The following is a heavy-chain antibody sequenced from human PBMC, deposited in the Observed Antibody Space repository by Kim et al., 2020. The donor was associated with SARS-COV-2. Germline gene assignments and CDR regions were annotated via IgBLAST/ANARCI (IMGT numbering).Heavy chain of an antibody. CDR3: ARDLLSGWYHGGYYYGMDV. D-gene: IGHD6-19*01. Sequence: GGSLRLSCAASGFTFSSYAMHWVRQAPGKGLEWVAVISYDGSNKYYADSVKGRFTISRDNSKNTLYLQMNSLRAEDTAVYYCARDLLSGWYHGGYYYGMDVWGQGTTVTVTS. CDR2: ISYDGSNK. CDR1: GFTFSSYA. J-gene: IGHJ6*02. V-gene: IGHV3-30-3*01.